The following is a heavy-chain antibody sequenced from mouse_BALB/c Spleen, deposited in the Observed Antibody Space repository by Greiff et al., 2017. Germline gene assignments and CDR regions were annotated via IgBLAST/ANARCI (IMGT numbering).Heavy chain of an antibody. D-gene: IGHD2-4*01. J-gene: IGHJ4*01. CDR2: IYPGDGDT. V-gene: IGHV1-82*01. Sequence: VQLQESGPELVKPGASVKISCKASGYAFSSSWMNWVKQRPGQGLEWIGRIYPGDGDTNYNGKFKGKATLTADKSSSTAYMQLSSLTSVDSAVYFCARGLRRGAMDYWGQGTSVTVSS. CDR3: ARGLRRGAMDY. CDR1: GYAFSSSW.